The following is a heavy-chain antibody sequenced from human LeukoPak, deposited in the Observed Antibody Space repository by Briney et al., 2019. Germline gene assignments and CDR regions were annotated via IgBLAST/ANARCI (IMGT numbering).Heavy chain of an antibody. CDR2: IYYSGPT. CDR3: ARQHNSGYYYFDY. V-gene: IGHV4-59*08. CDR1: GDSISSYF. J-gene: IGHJ4*02. D-gene: IGHD3-22*01. Sequence: SETLSLTCTVSGDSISSYFWNWIRQPPGKGLEWIGYIYYSGPTNYNPSLESRVRISVDTSKNQVSLKLSSVTAADTAVYYCARQHNSGYYYFDYWGQGTLVTVSS.